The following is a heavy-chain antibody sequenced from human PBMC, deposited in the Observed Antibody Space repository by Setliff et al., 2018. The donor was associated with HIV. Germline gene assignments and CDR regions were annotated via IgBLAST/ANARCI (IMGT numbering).Heavy chain of an antibody. CDR1: GGSISSGSNY. V-gene: IGHV4-61*02. Sequence: NPSETLSLTCTVSGGSISSGSNYWSWIRQPAGKGLEWIGRIYTSGPRYNPSLENRVTISVDTSKSQFFLMLSSVTAADTAVYYCARASSDIPGVDSNYFDDWGQGTLVTVSS. D-gene: IGHD2-2*01. J-gene: IGHJ4*02. CDR3: ARASSDIPGVDSNYFDD. CDR2: IYTSGP.